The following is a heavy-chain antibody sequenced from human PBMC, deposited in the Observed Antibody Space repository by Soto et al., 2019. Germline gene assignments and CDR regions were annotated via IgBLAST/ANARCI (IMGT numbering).Heavy chain of an antibody. D-gene: IGHD3-22*01. V-gene: IGHV3-33*01. CDR2: IWYDGSNK. J-gene: IGHJ2*01. CDR1: GFTFSSYG. Sequence: QVQLVESGGGVVQPGRSLRLSCAASGFTFSSYGMHWVRQAPGKGLEWVAVIWYDGSNKHYADSVKGRFTISSDNSKNTLYLQMNSLRAEDTAVYYCAIGAVVVIPYWYFDLWGRGTLVTVSS. CDR3: AIGAVVVIPYWYFDL.